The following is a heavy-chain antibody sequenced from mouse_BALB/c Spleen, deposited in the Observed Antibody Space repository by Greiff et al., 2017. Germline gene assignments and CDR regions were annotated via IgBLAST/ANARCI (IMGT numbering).Heavy chain of an antibody. D-gene: IGHD2-10*01. CDR1: GFTFSSFG. CDR3: ARGTTYYGNSYAMDY. J-gene: IGHJ4*01. Sequence: EVQGVESGGGLVQPGGSRKLSCAASGFTFSSFGMHWVRQAPEKGLEWVAYISSGSSTIYYADTVKGRFTISRDNPKNTLFLQMTSLRSEDTAMYYCARGTTYYGNSYAMDYWGQGTSVTVSS. CDR2: ISSGSSTI. V-gene: IGHV5-17*02.